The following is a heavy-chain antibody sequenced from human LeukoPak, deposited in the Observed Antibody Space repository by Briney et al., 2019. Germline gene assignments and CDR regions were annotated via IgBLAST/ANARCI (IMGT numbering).Heavy chain of an antibody. V-gene: IGHV3-30*02. D-gene: IGHD2-15*01. Sequence: GGSLRLSCAASGFTFSSYGMHWVRQAPGKGLEWVAFIRYDGSNKYYADSVKGRFTISRDDSKNTLYLQMNSLRAEDTAVYYCARLFGVVVVAATPGRGHYFDYWGQGTLVTVSS. CDR3: ARLFGVVVVAATPGRGHYFDY. CDR2: IRYDGSNK. CDR1: GFTFSSYG. J-gene: IGHJ4*02.